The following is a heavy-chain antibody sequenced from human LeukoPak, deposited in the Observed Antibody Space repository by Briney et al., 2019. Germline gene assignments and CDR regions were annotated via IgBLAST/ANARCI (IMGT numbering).Heavy chain of an antibody. D-gene: IGHD5-18*01. V-gene: IGHV3-30-3*01. J-gene: IGHJ4*02. Sequence: GGSLRLSCAASGFTFSNYWMIWVRQAPGKGLEWVAVISYDGSNKYYADSVKGRFTISRDNSKNTLYLQMNSLRAEDTAVYYCARDGAIQLWPNFDYWGQGNLVTVSS. CDR1: GFTFSNYW. CDR3: ARDGAIQLWPNFDY. CDR2: ISYDGSNK.